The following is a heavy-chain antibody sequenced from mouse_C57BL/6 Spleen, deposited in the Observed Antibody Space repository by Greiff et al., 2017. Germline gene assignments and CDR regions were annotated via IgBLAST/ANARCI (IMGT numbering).Heavy chain of an antibody. D-gene: IGHD1-1*01. CDR2: IHPNSGST. J-gene: IGHJ4*01. Sequence: QVHVKQSGAELVKPGASVKLSCKASGYTFTSYWMHWVKQRPGQGLEWIGMIHPNSGSTNYNEKFKSKATLTVDKSSSTAYMQLSSLTSEDSAVYYCARAKAFTTVVATDAMDYWGQGTSVTVSS. CDR1: GYTFTSYW. V-gene: IGHV1-64*01. CDR3: ARAKAFTTVVATDAMDY.